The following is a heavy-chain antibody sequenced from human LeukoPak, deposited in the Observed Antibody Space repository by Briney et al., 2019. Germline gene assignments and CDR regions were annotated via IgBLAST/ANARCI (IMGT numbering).Heavy chain of an antibody. J-gene: IGHJ3*02. D-gene: IGHD3-16*02. CDR3: ARDLLYDYIWGSYRYRVDAFDI. V-gene: IGHV4-4*07. CDR2: IYTSGST. Sequence: PSETLSLTCTVSGGSISSYYWSWIRQPAGKGLEWIGRIYTSGSTNYNPSLKSRVTMSVDTSKNRFSLKLSSVTAADTAVYYCARDLLYDYIWGSYRYRVDAFDIWGQGTMVTVSS. CDR1: GGSISSYY.